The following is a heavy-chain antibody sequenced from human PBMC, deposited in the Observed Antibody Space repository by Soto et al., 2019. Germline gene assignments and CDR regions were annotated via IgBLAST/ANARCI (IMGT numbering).Heavy chain of an antibody. V-gene: IGHV3-9*01. Sequence: DVQLVESGGGLVQPGRSLRLSCAASGFIFDDYAMHWVRQAPGKGLEWVSGISWNSGSIGYVDSVKGRFTISRDNAKNSLYLQMSSLRAEDTALYYCAKDMQGSGWHVDYWGQGTLVTVSS. J-gene: IGHJ4*02. D-gene: IGHD6-19*01. CDR2: ISWNSGSI. CDR1: GFIFDDYA. CDR3: AKDMQGSGWHVDY.